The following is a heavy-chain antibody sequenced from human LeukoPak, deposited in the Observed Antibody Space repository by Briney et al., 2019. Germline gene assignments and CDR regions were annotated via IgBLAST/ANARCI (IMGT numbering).Heavy chain of an antibody. D-gene: IGHD5-24*01. CDR1: GFTFDDYG. CDR2: IDRNGDST. J-gene: IGHJ3*02. CDR3: ARDHKGGDGADALDI. V-gene: IGHV3-20*04. Sequence: GGSLRLSCAASGFTFDDYGMSWVRQAPGKGLEWVSGIDRNGDSTGYADSVEGRFTISRDNAKNSLHLQMDSLRAEDTALYYCARDHKGGDGADALDIWGHGTMVTVSS.